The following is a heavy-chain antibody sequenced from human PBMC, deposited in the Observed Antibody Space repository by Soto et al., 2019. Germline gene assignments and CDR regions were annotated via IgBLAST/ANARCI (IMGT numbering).Heavy chain of an antibody. CDR1: GYTFTGYY. CDR3: ARVLRDGYSRRGYGMDV. Sequence: ASVKVSCKASGYTFTGYYMHWVRQAPGQGLEWMGWINPNSGGTNYAQKFQGWVTMTRDTSISTAYMELSRLRSDDTAVYYCARVLRDGYSRRGYGMDVWGQGTTVTVSS. J-gene: IGHJ6*02. D-gene: IGHD5-18*01. CDR2: INPNSGGT. V-gene: IGHV1-2*04.